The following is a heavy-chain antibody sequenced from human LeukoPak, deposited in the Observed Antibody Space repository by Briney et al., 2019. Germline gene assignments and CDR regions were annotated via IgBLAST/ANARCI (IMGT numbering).Heavy chain of an antibody. V-gene: IGHV1-2*02. J-gene: IGHJ1*01. CDR3: AGDPGQNIFQH. CDR2: INPNSDVT. CDR1: GYTFTDYY. Sequence: GASVKVSCKASGYTFTDYYIHWVRQAPGQGLEWMGWINPNSDVTNYAQQFQGRVTMTRDTSISTAYMELSRLRSDDTAVFYCAGDPGQNIFQHWGQGTLVTVSS.